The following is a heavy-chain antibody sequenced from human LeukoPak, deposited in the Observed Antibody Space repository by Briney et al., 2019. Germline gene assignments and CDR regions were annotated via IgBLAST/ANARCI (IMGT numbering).Heavy chain of an antibody. Sequence: PSETLSLTCTVSGDSISSSNCYWGWIRQPPGKGLEWMGSIYFSGGTYYNPSLKSRVTISVDTSKNQFSLKLSSVTAADTAVYYCARGNGYSYGLDYYYYYMDVWGKGTTVTVSS. J-gene: IGHJ6*03. V-gene: IGHV4-39*07. CDR2: IYFSGGT. CDR1: GDSISSSNCY. CDR3: ARGNGYSYGLDYYYYYMDV. D-gene: IGHD5-18*01.